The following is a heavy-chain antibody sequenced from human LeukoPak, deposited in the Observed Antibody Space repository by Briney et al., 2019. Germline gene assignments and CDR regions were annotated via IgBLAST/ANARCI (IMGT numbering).Heavy chain of an antibody. V-gene: IGHV3-11*01. Sequence: GGSLRLSCAASGFTFSDYNMRWIRQAPGKGLEWVSSISRSGSTKYYADSVRGRFTISRDNSKNTLYLQLNSLRVEDAGVYYCARAPVTSCRGAYCYPFDYWGQGTLVTVSS. CDR3: ARAPVTSCRGAYCYPFDY. CDR2: ISRSGSTK. CDR1: GFTFSDYN. D-gene: IGHD2-21*01. J-gene: IGHJ4*02.